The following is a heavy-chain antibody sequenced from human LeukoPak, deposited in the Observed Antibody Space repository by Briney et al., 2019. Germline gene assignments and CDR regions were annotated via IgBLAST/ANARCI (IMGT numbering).Heavy chain of an antibody. CDR3: ARVGCSSTSCYEPHLYYYYYMDV. D-gene: IGHD2-2*01. CDR1: GGTFSSYA. Sequence: GASVKVSCKASGGTFSSYAINWVRQATGQGLEWMGWMNPNSGNTGYAQKFQGRVTMTRNTSISTAYMELSSLRSEDTAVYYCARVGCSSTSCYEPHLYYYYYMDVWGKGTTVTVSS. V-gene: IGHV1-8*02. J-gene: IGHJ6*03. CDR2: MNPNSGNT.